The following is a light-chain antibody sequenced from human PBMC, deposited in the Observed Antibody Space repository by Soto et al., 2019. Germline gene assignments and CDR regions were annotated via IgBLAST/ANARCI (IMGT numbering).Light chain of an antibody. CDR1: RDITDY. V-gene: IGKV1-27*01. J-gene: IGKJ1*01. CDR2: AAS. CDR3: QNYDSAPWT. Sequence: DMQMTQSPSTLSASVGDRVTITCRASRDITDYLACYQQKQGQVPKLLIYAASTLQSGVPSRFTASGSGTDFTLTITGLRPEDFATYYCQNYDSAPWTFGQGTKVAI.